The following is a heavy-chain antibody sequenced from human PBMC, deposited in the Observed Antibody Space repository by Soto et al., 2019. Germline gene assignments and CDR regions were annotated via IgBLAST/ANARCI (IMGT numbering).Heavy chain of an antibody. CDR2: IYADGTT. J-gene: IGHJ4*02. Sequence: PGGSLRLSCAASGFTVGSYYMNWVRQTPGKGLEWVSVIYADGTTYYADSVKGRFTISRDTSRNMLYFQMNSLRTEDTAVYYCARSPPDSSGWFSRHFEYWGQGTLVTVSS. D-gene: IGHD6-19*01. CDR1: GFTVGSYY. CDR3: ARSPPDSSGWFSRHFEY. V-gene: IGHV3-66*01.